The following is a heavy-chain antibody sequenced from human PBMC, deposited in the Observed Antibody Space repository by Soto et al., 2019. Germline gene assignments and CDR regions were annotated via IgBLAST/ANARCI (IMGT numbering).Heavy chain of an antibody. CDR2: IWYDGSNK. J-gene: IGHJ4*02. CDR3: ARAGQGYGDFDY. CDR1: GFTFSSYG. D-gene: IGHD3-10*01. Sequence: GGSLRLSCAASGFTFSSYGMHWVRQAPGKGLEWVAVIWYDGSNKYYADSVKGRFTISRDNSKNTLYLQMNSLRAEDTAVYYCARAGQGYGDFDYWGQGTLVTVSS. V-gene: IGHV3-33*01.